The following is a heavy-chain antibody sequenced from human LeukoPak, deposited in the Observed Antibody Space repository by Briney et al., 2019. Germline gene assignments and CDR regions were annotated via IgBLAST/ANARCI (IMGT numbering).Heavy chain of an antibody. J-gene: IGHJ4*02. Sequence: PSETLSLTCAVYGGSFSGYYWSWIRHPPAKGLERIGELNHSGSTNYNPSLKSRVTISVDTSKNQFSLKLSSVTAADTAVYYCARGRGKPRFGGFIALPFDYWGQGTLVTVSS. CDR2: LNHSGST. D-gene: IGHD3-16*02. V-gene: IGHV4-34*01. CDR3: ARGRGKPRFGGFIALPFDY. CDR1: GGSFSGYY.